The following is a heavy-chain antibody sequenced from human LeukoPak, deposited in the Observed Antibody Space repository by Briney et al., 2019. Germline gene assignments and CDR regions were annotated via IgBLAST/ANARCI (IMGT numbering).Heavy chain of an antibody. CDR2: IYSGGTT. J-gene: IGHJ4*02. V-gene: IGHV3-53*01. CDR3: ARVVIRGLIGDY. Sequence: GGSLRLSCAASGFTVSGNYMSWVRQAPGKGLEWVSLIYSGGTTYYADSVKGRFTISRDNSKNTLYLQMNSLRAEDTAVYYCARVVIRGLIGDYWGQGTLVTVSS. CDR1: GFTVSGNY. D-gene: IGHD3-10*01.